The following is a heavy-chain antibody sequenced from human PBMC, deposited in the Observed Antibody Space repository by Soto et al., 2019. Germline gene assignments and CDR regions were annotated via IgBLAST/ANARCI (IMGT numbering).Heavy chain of an antibody. CDR3: ARVPVAVAATEDYYGLDV. V-gene: IGHV4-4*07. CDR1: GVSITSYY. D-gene: IGHD2-15*01. CDR2: INTDGLS. J-gene: IGHJ6*02. Sequence: SETLSLTCSVSGVSITSYYWSWIRQSAGGGLEWMGRINTDGLSTYSPSFKSRLTMSLDTSKNQVSLGLISVTAADTAVYFCARVPVAVAATEDYYGLDVWGQGTTVTVSS.